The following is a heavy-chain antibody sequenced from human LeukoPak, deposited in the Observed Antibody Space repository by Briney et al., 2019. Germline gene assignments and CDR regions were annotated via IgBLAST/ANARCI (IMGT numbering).Heavy chain of an antibody. CDR1: GYTFSNYD. CDR2: MNPNSGNT. J-gene: IGHJ4*02. Sequence: ASVKVSCKASGYTFSNYDINRMRQATGQGLEWMGWMNPNSGNTGYAQKFQGRVTMTRNTSISTAYMELSSLRSEDTAVYYCARAPHPYDSSGYYSSWGQGTLVTVSS. D-gene: IGHD3-22*01. CDR3: ARAPHPYDSSGYYSS. V-gene: IGHV1-8*02.